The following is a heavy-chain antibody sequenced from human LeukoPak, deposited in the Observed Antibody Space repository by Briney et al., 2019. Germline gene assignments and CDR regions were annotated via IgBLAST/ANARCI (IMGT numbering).Heavy chain of an antibody. D-gene: IGHD3-22*01. CDR3: ARVALPRYDSSGYVVYYFDF. CDR1: GLTVSSTY. J-gene: IGHJ4*02. CDR2: IYSGGGT. V-gene: IGHV3-66*02. Sequence: QPGGSLRPSSAASGLTVSSTYMSWVRQAPGKGLEWVSVIYSGGGTYYADSVKGRFTISRDTSKNTLFFQMNSLRTEDTAVYYCARVALPRYDSSGYVVYYFDFWGQGTLVTVSS.